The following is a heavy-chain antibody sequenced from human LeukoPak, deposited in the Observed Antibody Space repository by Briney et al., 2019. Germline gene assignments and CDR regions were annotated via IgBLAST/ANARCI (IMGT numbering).Heavy chain of an antibody. CDR2: IYYSGST. V-gene: IGHV4-39*01. D-gene: IGHD3-3*01. CDR3: ARHQGVVDL. J-gene: IGHJ2*01. Sequence: SETLSLTCTVSGGSISSSSYYWGWIRQPPGKGLEWIGSIYYSGSTYYNPSLKSRVTISVDTSKNQFSLKMKSVTVADTAVYYCARHQGVVDLWGRGSLVTVSP. CDR1: GGSISSSSYY.